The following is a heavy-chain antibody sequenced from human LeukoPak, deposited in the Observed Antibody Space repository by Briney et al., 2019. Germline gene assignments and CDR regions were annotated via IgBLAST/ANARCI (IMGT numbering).Heavy chain of an antibody. CDR2: IWYDGSNK. Sequence: GGSLRLSCAASGFTFSSYGMHWVRRAPGKGLEWVAVIWYDGSNKYYADSVKGRFTISRDNSKNTLYLQMNSLRAEDTAVYYCARDSSGWSYFDYWGQGTLVTVSS. D-gene: IGHD6-19*01. CDR1: GFTFSSYG. J-gene: IGHJ4*02. CDR3: ARDSSGWSYFDY. V-gene: IGHV3-33*01.